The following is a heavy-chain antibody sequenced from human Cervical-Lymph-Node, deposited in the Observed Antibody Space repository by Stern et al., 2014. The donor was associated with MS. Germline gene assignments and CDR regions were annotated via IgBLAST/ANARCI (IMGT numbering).Heavy chain of an antibody. D-gene: IGHD6-19*01. V-gene: IGHV3-30*18. CDR2: ISHDGSKK. Sequence: QVQLLESGGGVVQPGRSLRLSCAGSGFTFSTYGMHWVRQAPGKGLEWVALISHDGSKKYYVDSVKGRFTISRDNSKNTMYVHMNSLRDEDTAVYYCAKDRGSGWSLDYWGQGTLVIVSS. CDR3: AKDRGSGWSLDY. CDR1: GFTFSTYG. J-gene: IGHJ4*02.